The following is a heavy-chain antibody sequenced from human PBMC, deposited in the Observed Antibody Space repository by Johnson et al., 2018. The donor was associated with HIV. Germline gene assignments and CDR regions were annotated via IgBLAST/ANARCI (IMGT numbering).Heavy chain of an antibody. V-gene: IGHV3-53*01. D-gene: IGHD2-2*02. CDR2: IYSGGST. CDR3: ARVGGLYCSSTSCYKGDAFDI. CDR1: GFTVSSNY. J-gene: IGHJ3*02. Sequence: EVQLVESGGGVVQPGRSLRLSCAASGFTVSSNYMSWVRQAPGKGLEWVSVIYSGGSTYYADSVKGRFTISRDNSKNTLYLQMNSLRAEDTAVYYCARVGGLYCSSTSCYKGDAFDIWGQGTMVTVSS.